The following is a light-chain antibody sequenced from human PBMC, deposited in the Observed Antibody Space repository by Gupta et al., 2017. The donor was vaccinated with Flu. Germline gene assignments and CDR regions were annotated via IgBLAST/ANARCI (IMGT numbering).Light chain of an antibody. CDR2: GSR. J-gene: IGLJ1*01. CDR1: SSNIGAGYD. CDR3: QSYDSSLSGYV. Sequence: QSVLTQPPSVSGAPGQRVTISCTGSSSNIGAGYDVHWYQQLPGTAPKLLIYGSRNRPSGVPNRFAGSKSSTSASQAITGLQAEDEADYYCQSYDSSLSGYVFGTGTKVTVL. V-gene: IGLV1-40*01.